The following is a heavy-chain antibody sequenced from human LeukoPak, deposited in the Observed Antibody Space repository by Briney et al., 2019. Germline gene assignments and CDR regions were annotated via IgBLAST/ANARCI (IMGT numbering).Heavy chain of an antibody. D-gene: IGHD3-10*01. J-gene: IGHJ4*02. Sequence: SVTVSFKCSGGTFINYAISWVRQAPGQGGEGVGGIIHIFGTANYAQKFRGGVTITADKSTRKAYMDVSSLTAEDTDVYLCETEGKMVRGIYTAYWGQGTLVTASS. CDR1: GGTFINYA. V-gene: IGHV1-69*06. CDR2: IIHIFGTA. CDR3: ETEGKMVRGIYTAY.